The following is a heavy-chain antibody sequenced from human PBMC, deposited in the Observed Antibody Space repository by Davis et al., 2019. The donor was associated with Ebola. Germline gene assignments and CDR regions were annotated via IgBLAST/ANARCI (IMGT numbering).Heavy chain of an antibody. CDR2: IYYSETT. CDR3: ARVWGDCSGGSYPTFDY. V-gene: IGHV4-59*11. Sequence: MPSETLSLTCTVSGGSISGHYWSWIRQPPGKGLEWIGHIYYSETTYYNPSLKSRVSIPVDTSKNQSSLRLSPVTAAETAVYYCARVWGDCSGGSYPTFDYWGQGILVTVPS. CDR1: GGSISGHY. D-gene: IGHD2-15*01. J-gene: IGHJ4*02.